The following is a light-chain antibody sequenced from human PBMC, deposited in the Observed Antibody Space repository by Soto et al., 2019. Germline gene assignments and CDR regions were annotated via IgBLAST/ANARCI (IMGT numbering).Light chain of an antibody. CDR2: QVT. J-gene: IGLJ1*01. Sequence: HSVLTQPASVSGSPGQSITISCTGTSNDIGHYDLVSWFQHHPGKAPQVIIYQVTKRPSGVSDRFSGSRSGNTASLTISGLQTEDEADYYCSSYTDSSNYVFGTGTKVTVL. V-gene: IGLV2-14*02. CDR3: SSYTDSSNYV. CDR1: SNDIGHYDL.